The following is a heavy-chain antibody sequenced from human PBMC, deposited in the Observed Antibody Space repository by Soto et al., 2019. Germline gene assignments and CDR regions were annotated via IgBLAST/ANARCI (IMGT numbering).Heavy chain of an antibody. J-gene: IGHJ6*03. CDR1: CGSISSSSYY. CDR3: AGGGSIVVATRRLMDV. D-gene: IGHD3-22*01. CDR2: IYYSGST. V-gene: IGHV4-39*01. Sequence: SETLSLTCTVSCGSISSSSYYWGWIRQPPGKGLEWIGSIYYSGSTYYNPSLKSRVTISVDTSKNQFSLKLSSVTAADTAFYYCAGGGSIVVATRRLMDVWGKGTTVTVSS.